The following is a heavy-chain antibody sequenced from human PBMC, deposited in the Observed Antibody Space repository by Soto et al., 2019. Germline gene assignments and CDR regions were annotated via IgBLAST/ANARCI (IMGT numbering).Heavy chain of an antibody. CDR2: INHSGIT. J-gene: IGHJ3*02. D-gene: IGHD6-13*01. CDR1: GASFSGYF. V-gene: IGHV4-34*01. Sequence: SETLSLTCAVYGASFSGYFCSWIRQPPGKGLEWIGEINHSGITKYNPSLKSRVTISGDTSRDQFSLKLSSVTAADTAVYYCARGRQQLVNHDAFDIWGQGTMVTVSS. CDR3: ARGRQQLVNHDAFDI.